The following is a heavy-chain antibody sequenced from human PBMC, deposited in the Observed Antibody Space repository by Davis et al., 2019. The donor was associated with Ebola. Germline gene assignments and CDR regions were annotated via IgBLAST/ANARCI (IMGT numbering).Heavy chain of an antibody. CDR2: INSDVSST. CDR3: AREGIERAFDI. V-gene: IGHV3-74*01. CDR1: GFTFSSYW. J-gene: IGHJ3*02. Sequence: PGGSLRLSCAASGFTFSSYWMHWVRQVPGKGLMWVSRINSDVSSTSYADSVKGRFTISRDNAENTLYLQMNSLRAEDTAMYYCAREGIERAFDIWGQGTLVTVSS. D-gene: IGHD5-24*01.